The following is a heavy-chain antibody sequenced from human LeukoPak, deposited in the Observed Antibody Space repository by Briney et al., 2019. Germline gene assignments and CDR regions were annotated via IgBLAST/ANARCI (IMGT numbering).Heavy chain of an antibody. CDR3: ARAYGGNSIGHAFDI. J-gene: IGHJ3*02. CDR2: ISSSGSTI. Sequence: GGSLRLSCAASGFTLSDYYMSWIRQAPGKGLEWVSYISSSGSTIYYADSVRGRFTISRDNAKNSLYLQMNSLRAEDTAVYYCARAYGGNSIGHAFDIWGQGTMVTVSS. CDR1: GFTLSDYY. V-gene: IGHV3-11*01. D-gene: IGHD4-23*01.